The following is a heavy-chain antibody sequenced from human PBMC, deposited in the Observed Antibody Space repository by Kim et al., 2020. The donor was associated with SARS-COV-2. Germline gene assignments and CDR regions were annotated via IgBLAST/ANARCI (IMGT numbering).Heavy chain of an antibody. Sequence: SETLSLTCTVSGCSISSYYWSWIRQPPGKGLEWIGYIYYSGSTNYNPSLKSRVTISVDTSKNQFSLKLSSVTAADTAVYYCASRNGMVGMATVYYYYMDV. V-gene: IGHV4-59*01. CDR1: GCSISSYY. D-gene: IGHD4-4*01. CDR2: IYYSGST. J-gene: IGHJ6*03. CDR3: ASRNGMVGMATVYYYYMDV.